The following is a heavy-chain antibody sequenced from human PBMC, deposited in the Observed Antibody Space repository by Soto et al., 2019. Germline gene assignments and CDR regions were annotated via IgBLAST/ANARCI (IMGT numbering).Heavy chain of an antibody. D-gene: IGHD3-10*01. V-gene: IGHV4-30-2*02. CDR3: SRETMAGGDGNFDY. Sequence: SETLSLTCAVSGGSISSGGYSWSWIRQPPGKGLEWIGYIYHSGSTYYNPSLKSRVTISKDTSENQVVLTLANMDPVDTATYYCSRETMAGGDGNFDYWGRGIRVTVSS. CDR1: GGSISSGGYS. CDR2: IYHSGST. J-gene: IGHJ4*02.